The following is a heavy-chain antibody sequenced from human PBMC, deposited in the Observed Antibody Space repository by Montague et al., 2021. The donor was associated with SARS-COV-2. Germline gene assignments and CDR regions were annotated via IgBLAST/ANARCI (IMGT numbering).Heavy chain of an antibody. D-gene: IGHD6-19*01. V-gene: IGHV4-59*01. CDR3: AGRPTPSYSSGWYLFYYAMDV. CDR2: IYYSGST. J-gene: IGHJ6*02. CDR1: GGSIKSYY. Sequence: SETLSLTCAVSGGSIKSYYWSWIRQPPGKGLEWIGYIYYSGSTIYNPSLKSRVTISIDTSKDQFSLKLNSVTAADTAVYYCAGRPTPSYSSGWYLFYYAMDVWGQGTTVTVSS.